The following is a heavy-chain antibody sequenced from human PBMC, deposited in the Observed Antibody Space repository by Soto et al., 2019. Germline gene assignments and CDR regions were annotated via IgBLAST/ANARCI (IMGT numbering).Heavy chain of an antibody. CDR2: INHSGST. V-gene: IGHV4-34*01. CDR3: ARAKFYRGVMDQFDY. D-gene: IGHD3-16*01. CDR1: GGSFSGYY. J-gene: IGHJ4*02. Sequence: SETLSLTCAVYGGSFSGYYWSWIRQPPGKGLEWIGEINHSGSTNYNPSLKSRVTISVDTSKNQFSLKLSSVTAADTAVYYCARAKFYRGVMDQFDYWGQGTPVTVSS.